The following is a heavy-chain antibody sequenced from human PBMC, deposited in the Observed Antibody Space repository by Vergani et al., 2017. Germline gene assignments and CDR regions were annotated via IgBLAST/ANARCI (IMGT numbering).Heavy chain of an antibody. Sequence: QVQLVESGGGVVQPGRSLRLSCAASGFTFSSYGMHWVRQAPGKGLEWVAVISYDGSNKYYADSVKGLFTISRDNSKNTLYLQMNSLRAEDTAVYYCAKDQYCSGGSCYSGPGYYYYYGMDVWGQGTTVTVSS. D-gene: IGHD2-15*01. CDR1: GFTFSSYG. CDR3: AKDQYCSGGSCYSGPGYYYYYGMDV. CDR2: ISYDGSNK. J-gene: IGHJ6*02. V-gene: IGHV3-30*18.